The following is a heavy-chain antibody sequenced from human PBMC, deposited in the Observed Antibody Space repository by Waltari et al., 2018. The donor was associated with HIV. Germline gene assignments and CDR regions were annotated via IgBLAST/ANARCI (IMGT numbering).Heavy chain of an antibody. Sequence: QVQLQQWGAGLLTPSETLSLTCAVYGGSFSGYYWSWIRPPPGKGLEWIGEINHSGNTNYNPSLKSRVTISVDTSKNQFSLKLSSVTAADTAVYYCAIIVATVTQKNWFDPWGQGTLVTVSS. D-gene: IGHD4-17*01. J-gene: IGHJ5*02. CDR2: INHSGNT. CDR1: GGSFSGYY. V-gene: IGHV4-34*01. CDR3: AIIVATVTQKNWFDP.